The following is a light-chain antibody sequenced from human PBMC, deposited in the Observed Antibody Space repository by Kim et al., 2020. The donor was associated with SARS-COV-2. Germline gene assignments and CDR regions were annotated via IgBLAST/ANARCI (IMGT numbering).Light chain of an antibody. CDR2: KDS. Sequence: SPGQTAPITCSGDVLAKKYARWFQQKPGQAPMLVIYKDSARPSGIPDRFSGSSSGTTVTLTISGAQVEDEADYYCYSAAGNNLGVFGGGTKLTVL. CDR1: VLAKKY. V-gene: IGLV3-27*01. J-gene: IGLJ2*01. CDR3: YSAAGNNLGV.